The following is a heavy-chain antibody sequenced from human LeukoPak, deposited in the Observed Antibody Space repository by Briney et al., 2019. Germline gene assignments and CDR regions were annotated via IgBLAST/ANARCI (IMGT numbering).Heavy chain of an antibody. V-gene: IGHV4-34*01. J-gene: IGHJ4*02. CDR2: INHSGST. CDR1: GGSFSGYY. D-gene: IGHD3-16*02. Sequence: PSETLSLTCAVYGGSFSGYYWSWIRQPPGKGLEWIGEINHSGSTNYNPSLKSRVTISVDTSKNQFSLKLSSVTAADTAVYYCARHGGGDYVWGSYRHPLFDYWGQGTLVTVSS. CDR3: ARHGGGDYVWGSYRHPLFDY.